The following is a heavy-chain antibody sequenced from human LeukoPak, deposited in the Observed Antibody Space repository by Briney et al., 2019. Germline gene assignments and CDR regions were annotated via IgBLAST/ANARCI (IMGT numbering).Heavy chain of an antibody. V-gene: IGHV5-51*01. J-gene: IGHJ1*01. CDR2: IYPGDSDT. CDR3: ARPTRSGWYSPPWQH. Sequence: GESLKISCKGSGYSFTSYWIGWVRQMPGKGLEWMGIIYPGDSDTRYSPSFQGQVTISADKSISTAYLQWSSLTASDTAMYYCARPTRSGWYSPPWQHWGQGTLVTVSS. CDR1: GYSFTSYW. D-gene: IGHD6-19*01.